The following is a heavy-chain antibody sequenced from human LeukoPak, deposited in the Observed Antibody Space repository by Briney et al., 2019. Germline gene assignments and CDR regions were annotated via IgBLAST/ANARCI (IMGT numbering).Heavy chain of an antibody. V-gene: IGHV4-61*02. Sequence: PSQTLSLTCTVSGGSISSGSYYWSWIRQPAGKGLEWIGRIYTSGSTNYNPSLKSRVTISVDTSKNQFSLKLSSVTAADTAVYYCARGRRQDYFDYWGQGTLVTVSS. CDR1: GGSISSGSYY. CDR2: IYTSGST. CDR3: ARGRRQDYFDY. J-gene: IGHJ4*02.